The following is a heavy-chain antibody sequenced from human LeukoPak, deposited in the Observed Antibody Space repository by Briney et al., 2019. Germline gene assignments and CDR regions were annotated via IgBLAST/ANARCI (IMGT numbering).Heavy chain of an antibody. CDR1: GGSISTYY. D-gene: IGHD3-16*01. Sequence: SETLSLTCTVSGGSISTYYWNWIRQPPGKGLEWIGYIYHSGSTNYNPSLQSRVTISVDTSKNQFSLNLNSVTAADTAVYYCARHYGPWGQGTLVTVSS. V-gene: IGHV4-59*01. CDR2: IYHSGST. CDR3: ARHYGP. J-gene: IGHJ5*02.